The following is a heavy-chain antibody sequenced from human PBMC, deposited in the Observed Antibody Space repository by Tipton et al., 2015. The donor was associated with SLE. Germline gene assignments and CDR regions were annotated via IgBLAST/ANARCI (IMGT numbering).Heavy chain of an antibody. Sequence: GLVKPSETLSLSCTVSGASISSHQWSWIRQSPREGLEWIGYIYDRGTTNYNPSVMNRVVVSMDTSKNQFSLNLSSVTAADTAVYYCARDEYRYDTTGYHLLGHFDFWGRGTLVTVSS. J-gene: IGHJ4*02. D-gene: IGHD3-22*01. V-gene: IGHV4-59*11. CDR1: GASISSHQ. CDR2: IYDRGTT. CDR3: ARDEYRYDTTGYHLLGHFDF.